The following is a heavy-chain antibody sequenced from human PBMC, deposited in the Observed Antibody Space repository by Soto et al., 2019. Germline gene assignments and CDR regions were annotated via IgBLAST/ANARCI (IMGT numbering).Heavy chain of an antibody. Sequence: QVQLVESGGGVVQPGSSLRLSCAASGFTFGSYGMHWVRQAPGKGLEWVAVISYDGSNKYYADSVKGRFTISRDNSKNTLYLQMNSLRAEYTAVYYCAKDCAVAGTGQLGGMDVWGQGTTVTVSS. D-gene: IGHD6-19*01. J-gene: IGHJ6*02. CDR1: GFTFGSYG. CDR3: AKDCAVAGTGQLGGMDV. V-gene: IGHV3-30*18. CDR2: ISYDGSNK.